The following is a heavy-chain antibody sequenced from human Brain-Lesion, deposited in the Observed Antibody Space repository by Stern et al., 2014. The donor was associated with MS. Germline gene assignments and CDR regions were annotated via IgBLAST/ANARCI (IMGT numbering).Heavy chain of an antibody. Sequence: QVQLVESGAEVKKPGASVKVSCKASGYTFTGYYMHWVRQAPGQGLEWMGWINPKSGGTNYAQKFQGWVTMTRDTYINTAYMELSRLRSDDTAVYYCATYYYDSTGYNDFWGQGTLVTVSS. D-gene: IGHD3-22*01. CDR1: GYTFTGYY. J-gene: IGHJ4*02. V-gene: IGHV1-2*04. CDR3: ATYYYDSTGYNDF. CDR2: INPKSGGT.